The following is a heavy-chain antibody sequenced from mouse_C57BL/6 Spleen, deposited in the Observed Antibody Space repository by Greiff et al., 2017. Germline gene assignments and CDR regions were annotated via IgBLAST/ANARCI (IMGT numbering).Heavy chain of an antibody. CDR1: GYSFTDYN. J-gene: IGHJ4*01. CDR2: INPNYGTT. Sequence: VQLQQSGPELVKPGASVKISCKASGYSFTDYNMNWVKQSNGKSLEWMGVINPNYGTTSYNQKFKGKATLTVDKSSSTAYMQLNSLTSEASAVYYCARGLYSNYDYYAMDYWGQGTSVTVSS. D-gene: IGHD2-5*01. V-gene: IGHV1-39*01. CDR3: ARGLYSNYDYYAMDY.